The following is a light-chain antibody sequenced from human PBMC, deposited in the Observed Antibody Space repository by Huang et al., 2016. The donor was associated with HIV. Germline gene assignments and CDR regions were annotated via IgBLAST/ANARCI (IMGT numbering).Light chain of an antibody. CDR2: WAS. V-gene: IGKV4-1*01. CDR3: HQYYSTLRT. J-gene: IGKJ1*01. CDR1: QSVLYSSKNKNY. Sequence: DIVMTQSPDSLAVSLGERATINCKSSQSVLYSSKNKNYLAWYQQKPGQPPKLLIYWASTRESGVPDRVSGSGSGTDFTLTISSLQAEDVAVYYCHQYYSTLRTFGQGTKVEIK.